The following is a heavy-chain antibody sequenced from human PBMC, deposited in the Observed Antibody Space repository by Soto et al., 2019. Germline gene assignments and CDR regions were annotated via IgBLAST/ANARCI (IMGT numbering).Heavy chain of an antibody. CDR3: ARGSGSGSYIHN. Sequence: PSETLSLTCPVYDGSFSGYWYWIRQPPGKGLEWIGEINRGGSTNYNPSLKSRVAISVDTSKTQFSLILSSVTAADTAVYYCARGSGSGSYIHNWGRGTLVTVSS. J-gene: IGHJ4*02. CDR1: DGSFSGY. V-gene: IGHV4-34*01. CDR2: INRGGST. D-gene: IGHD3-10*01.